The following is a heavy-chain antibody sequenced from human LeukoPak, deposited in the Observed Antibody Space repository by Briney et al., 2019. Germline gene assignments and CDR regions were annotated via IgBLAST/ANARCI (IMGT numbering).Heavy chain of an antibody. CDR1: GLTVSSNY. J-gene: IGHJ4*02. Sequence: GGSLRLSCAASGLTVSSNYMSWVRQAPGKGLEWVSIIYSGGSTYYADSVKGRFTISRDNSKNTLYLQMNSLRAEDTAVYFCAKRGVVIRVFLVGFHKEAYYFDSWGQGALVTVSS. CDR2: IYSGGST. D-gene: IGHD3-10*01. V-gene: IGHV3-53*01. CDR3: AKRGVVIRVFLVGFHKEAYYFDS.